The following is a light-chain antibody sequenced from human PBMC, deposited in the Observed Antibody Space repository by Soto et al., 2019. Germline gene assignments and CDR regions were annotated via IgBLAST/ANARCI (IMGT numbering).Light chain of an antibody. Sequence: QSALTQPASVSGSPGQSITISCSGTSSDIGGYKYVSWYQQLPDKAPKLMIYEVSNRPSGVSNRFSGSKSVNTASLTISGLQAEDEAHYYCSSYTSTSTLVFGGGTKLTVL. J-gene: IGLJ3*02. V-gene: IGLV2-14*01. CDR2: EVS. CDR3: SSYTSTSTLV. CDR1: SSDIGGYKY.